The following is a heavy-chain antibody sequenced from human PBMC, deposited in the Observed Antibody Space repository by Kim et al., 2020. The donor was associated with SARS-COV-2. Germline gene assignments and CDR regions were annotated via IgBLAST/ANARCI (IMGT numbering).Heavy chain of an antibody. Sequence: ASVKVSCKASGYTFTSYAMHWVRQAPGQRLEWMGWINAGNGNTKYSQKFQGRVTITRDTSASTAYMELSSLRSEDTAVYYCARDAGIDCSGGSCYRNRVSWFDPWGQGTLVTVSS. CDR2: INAGNGNT. CDR1: GYTFTSYA. V-gene: IGHV1-3*01. D-gene: IGHD2-15*01. CDR3: ARDAGIDCSGGSCYRNRVSWFDP. J-gene: IGHJ5*02.